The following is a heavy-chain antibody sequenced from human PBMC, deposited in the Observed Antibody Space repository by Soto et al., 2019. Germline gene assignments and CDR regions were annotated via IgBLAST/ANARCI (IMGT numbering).Heavy chain of an antibody. CDR2: INTNNGNT. V-gene: IGHV1-18*01. D-gene: IGHD6-13*01. Sequence: QVQLVQSGAEVKKPGASVKVSCKASGYTFTSYGISWVRQAPGQGPEWMGWINTNNGNTNYAQKIRGRVTMTTDTSTSTAYMELRSLRSDDTAVYYCARHTSSWPFDYWGQGTLVTVSS. J-gene: IGHJ4*02. CDR1: GYTFTSYG. CDR3: ARHTSSWPFDY.